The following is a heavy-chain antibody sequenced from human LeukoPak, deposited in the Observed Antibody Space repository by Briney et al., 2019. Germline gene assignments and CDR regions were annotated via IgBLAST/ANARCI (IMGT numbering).Heavy chain of an antibody. V-gene: IGHV7-4-1*02. CDR3: ARAEVSCTGATCFSY. J-gene: IGHJ4*02. CDR2: INTNTGNP. CDR1: GYPFTNYA. D-gene: IGHD2-15*01. Sequence: ASVKVSCKASGYPFTNYAMNWVRQAPGQGLEYIGWINTNTGNPTYAQGFTGRFVFSLDTSASTAYLQISSLKSEDTAVYYCARAEVSCTGATCFSYWGQGTLVTVSS.